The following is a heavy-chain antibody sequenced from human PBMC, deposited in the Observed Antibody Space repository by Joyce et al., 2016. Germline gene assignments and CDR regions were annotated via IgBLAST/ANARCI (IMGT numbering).Heavy chain of an antibody. CDR2: IRHNGAI. CDR1: GGSTNNYY. CDR3: ARGGSGRGSGSVRFDS. D-gene: IGHD3-10*01. J-gene: IGHJ4*02. V-gene: IGHV4-59*01. Sequence: QVQLQESGPILVKPSETLSLICNVSGGSTNNYYWNWIRQDQGQGLEWIGYIRHNGAINCSHSLKGRLSISLDKANNQFSLKLAAVIAADTSVYFCARGGSGRGSGSVRFDSWGQGILVTVSS.